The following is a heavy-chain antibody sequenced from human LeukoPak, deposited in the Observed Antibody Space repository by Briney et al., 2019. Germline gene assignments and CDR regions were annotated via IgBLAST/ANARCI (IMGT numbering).Heavy chain of an antibody. D-gene: IGHD2/OR15-2a*01. CDR3: AREIAPKGAWFDP. Sequence: GESLKISCKGSGHSFASYWSGWVRQMPGKGLEWMGIIYPGDSDTRYSPSFQGQVTISADKSISTAYLQWSSLKASDTAMYYCAREIAPKGAWFDPWGQGTLVTVSS. J-gene: IGHJ5*02. V-gene: IGHV5-51*01. CDR2: IYPGDSDT. CDR1: GHSFASYW.